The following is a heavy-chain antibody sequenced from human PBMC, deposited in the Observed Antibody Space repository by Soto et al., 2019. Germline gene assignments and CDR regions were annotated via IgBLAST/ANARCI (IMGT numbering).Heavy chain of an antibody. J-gene: IGHJ6*02. CDR2: IFSNDEK. CDR1: GFACSNARMG. D-gene: IGHD6-19*01. Sequence: SGPTRVNPTETLTLTCTVSGFACSNARMGVSWIRQPPGKALEWLAHIFSNDEKSYSTSLKSRLTISKDTSKSQVVLTMTNMDPVDTATYYCARLPKDETASSGFPHAHYGMDVPGQGTTVIVSS. CDR3: ARLPKDETASSGFPHAHYGMDV. V-gene: IGHV2-26*01.